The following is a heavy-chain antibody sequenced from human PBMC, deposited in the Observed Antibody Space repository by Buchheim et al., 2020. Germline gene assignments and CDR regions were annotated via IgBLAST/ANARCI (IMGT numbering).Heavy chain of an antibody. Sequence: QVRLQQWGAGLLKPSETLSLTCAVFGESFSAYYWSWIRQPPGKGLEWIGEINHSGSTNYNPSLKSRVTISVDTSKNQFSLKLTSLTAADTAVYYCARDFSSGFDYWGQGTL. CDR2: INHSGST. V-gene: IGHV4-34*01. CDR3: ARDFSSGFDY. J-gene: IGHJ4*02. D-gene: IGHD6-19*01. CDR1: GESFSAYY.